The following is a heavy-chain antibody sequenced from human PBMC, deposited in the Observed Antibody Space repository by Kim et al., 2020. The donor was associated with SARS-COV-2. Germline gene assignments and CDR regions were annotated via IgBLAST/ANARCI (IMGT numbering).Heavy chain of an antibody. CDR3: ARSKQGVYYGSGSYYFDY. Sequence: SETLSLTCAVYGGSFSGYYWSWIRQPPGKGLEWIGEINHSGSTNYNPSLKSRVTISVDTSKNQFSLKLSSVTAADTAVYYCARSKQGVYYGSGSYYFDYWGQGTLVTVSS. CDR1: GGSFSGYY. V-gene: IGHV4-34*01. J-gene: IGHJ4*02. D-gene: IGHD3-10*01. CDR2: INHSGST.